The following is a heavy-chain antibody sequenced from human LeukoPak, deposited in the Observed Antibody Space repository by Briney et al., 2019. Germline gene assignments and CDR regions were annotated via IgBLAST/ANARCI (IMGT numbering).Heavy chain of an antibody. CDR1: WFTVSSNY. CDR2: IYSGGST. D-gene: IGHD6-13*01. CDR3: ARNERIAAAGSLDY. J-gene: IGHJ4*02. Sequence: GGSLRLSCAASWFTVSSNYMSWVRQAPGKGLEWVSVIYSGGSTYYADSVKGRFTISRDNSKNTLYLQMNSLRAEDTAVYYCARNERIAAAGSLDYWGQGTLVTVSS. V-gene: IGHV3-53*01.